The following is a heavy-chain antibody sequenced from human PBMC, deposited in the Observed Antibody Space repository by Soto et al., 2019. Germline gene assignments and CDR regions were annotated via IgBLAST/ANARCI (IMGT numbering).Heavy chain of an antibody. CDR1: GGSISSSNW. J-gene: IGHJ5*02. D-gene: IGHD2-2*01. CDR2: IYHSGST. Sequence: SETLSLTCAVSGGSISSSNWWSWVRQPPGKGLEWIGDIYHSGSTSYNPSLKSRVTISVDKSKNQFSLKLNSVTAADTAVYYCARASLGYCSSTSCRSSWFDPWGQGTLVTVSS. CDR3: ARASLGYCSSTSCRSSWFDP. V-gene: IGHV4-4*02.